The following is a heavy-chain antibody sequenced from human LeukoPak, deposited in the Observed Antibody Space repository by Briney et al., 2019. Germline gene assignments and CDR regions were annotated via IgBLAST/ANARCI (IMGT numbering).Heavy chain of an antibody. CDR2: IYYSGST. V-gene: IGHV4-59*01. J-gene: IGHJ4*02. D-gene: IGHD5-24*01. CDR1: GGSTSSYY. Sequence: PSETLSLTCTVSGGSTSSYYWSWLRQPPGKGLEWIGYIYYSGSTNYNPSLKSRVTISVDTSKNQFSLKLSSVTAADTAVYYCARLEMAANYFDYWGQGTLVTVSS. CDR3: ARLEMAANYFDY.